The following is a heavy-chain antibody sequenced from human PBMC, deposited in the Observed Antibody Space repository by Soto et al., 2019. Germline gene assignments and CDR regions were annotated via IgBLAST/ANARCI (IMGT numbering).Heavy chain of an antibody. D-gene: IGHD4-17*01. CDR2: IKSKPDGGAT. Sequence: EVQRVEAGGGLVKPGGSLRLSCEGSGFTVSIAWMSWVRQAPGKGREWVGRIKSKPDGGATDYAAPVKGRFNISRDDSKNTLYLHLNSLKIEDTAVYFCTTESPYGDFLFDYWGQGTLVTVSS. J-gene: IGHJ4*02. V-gene: IGHV3-15*01. CDR3: TTESPYGDFLFDY. CDR1: GFTVSIAW.